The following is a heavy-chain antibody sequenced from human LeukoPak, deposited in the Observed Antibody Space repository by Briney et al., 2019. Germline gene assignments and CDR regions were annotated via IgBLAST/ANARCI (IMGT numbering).Heavy chain of an antibody. V-gene: IGHV3-15*01. CDR2: ITSTTDGGTT. Sequence: GGSLRLSCAVSGFPFSEAWMGWVRQAPGKGLEWVGRITSTTDGGTTDHAAPVRGRFTISRDDSKTTLYPQMNSLKTEDTAVYYCTTYLTTRGQGTLVTVSS. CDR3: TTYLTT. CDR1: GFPFSEAW. D-gene: IGHD4/OR15-4a*01. J-gene: IGHJ4*02.